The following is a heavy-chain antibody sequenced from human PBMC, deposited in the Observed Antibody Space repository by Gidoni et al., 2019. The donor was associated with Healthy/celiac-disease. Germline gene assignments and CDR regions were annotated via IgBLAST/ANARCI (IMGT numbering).Heavy chain of an antibody. CDR2: ISYDGSNK. D-gene: IGHD6-19*01. Sequence: QVQLVESGGGVVQPGRSLRLSCAASGFTFSSYAMHWVRQAPGKGLEWVAVISYDGSNKYYADSVKGRFTISRDNSKNTLYLQMNSLRAEDTAVYYCARGVVAGPTDAFDIWGQGTMVTVSS. J-gene: IGHJ3*02. V-gene: IGHV3-30-3*01. CDR1: GFTFSSYA. CDR3: ARGVVAGPTDAFDI.